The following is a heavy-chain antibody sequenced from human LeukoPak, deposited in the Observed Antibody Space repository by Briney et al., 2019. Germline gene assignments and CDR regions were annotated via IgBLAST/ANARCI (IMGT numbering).Heavy chain of an antibody. V-gene: IGHV1-2*06. CDR1: GYTFTAYY. Sequence: GASVKVSCKASGYTFTAYYIHWVRQAPGQGLEWVGRLNPNTGGTYYAQEFQGRVTLTRDTSITTAYMELSRLRSDDTAMYYCARDRGHDSGDYWGQASLVTVSS. D-gene: IGHD4-17*01. CDR2: LNPNTGGT. J-gene: IGHJ4*02. CDR3: ARDRGHDSGDY.